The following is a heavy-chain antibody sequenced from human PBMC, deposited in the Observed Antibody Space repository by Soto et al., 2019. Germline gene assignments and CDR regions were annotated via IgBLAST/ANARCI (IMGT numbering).Heavy chain of an antibody. CDR1: GGSFNNDY. D-gene: IGHD3-22*01. CDR2: IFHSEIT. J-gene: IGHJ5*01. CDR3: ARDRYFYDSAGYYRTLDS. Sequence: SETLSLTCTISGGSFNNDYWTWIRQSPGKGLEWIGYIFHSEITDYNPSVKSRVTISIDKSKNLFSLKLTSVTAADTTVYYCARDRYFYDSAGYYRTLDSWGQGILVT. V-gene: IGHV4-59*01.